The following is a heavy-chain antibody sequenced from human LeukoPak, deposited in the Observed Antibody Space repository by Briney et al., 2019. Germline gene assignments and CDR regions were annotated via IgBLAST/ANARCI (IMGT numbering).Heavy chain of an antibody. J-gene: IGHJ6*04. CDR1: RFTISSYA. D-gene: IGHD3-10*02. V-gene: IGHV3-48*03. CDR2: ISSSGSTI. Sequence: GGSLRLSCAASRFTISSYAMNWVRQAPGKGLEWVSYISSSGSTIYYADSVKGRFTISRDNAKNSLYLQMNSLRAVDTAVYYCAELGITMIGGVWGKGTTVTISS. CDR3: AELGITMIGGV.